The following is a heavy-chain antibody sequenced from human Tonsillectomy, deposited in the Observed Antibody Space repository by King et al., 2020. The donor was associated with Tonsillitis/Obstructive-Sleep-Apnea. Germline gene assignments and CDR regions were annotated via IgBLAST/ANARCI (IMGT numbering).Heavy chain of an antibody. CDR3: ARGWDVVVPAAAQVYMDV. Sequence: VQLQQWGAGLLKPSETLSVTCAVYGGSFSGYYWSWIRQPPGKGLEWIGEINHSGSTNYNPSLKSRVTISVDTSKNQFSLKLSSVTAADTAVYYCARGWDVVVPAAAQVYMDVLGEGTTVTVSS. V-gene: IGHV4-34*01. D-gene: IGHD2-2*01. CDR2: INHSGST. J-gene: IGHJ6*03. CDR1: GGSFSGYY.